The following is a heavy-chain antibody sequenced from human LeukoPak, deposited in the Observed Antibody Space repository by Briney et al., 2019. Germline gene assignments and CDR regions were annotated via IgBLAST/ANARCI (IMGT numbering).Heavy chain of an antibody. CDR2: ISAYNGNT. D-gene: IGHD3-16*02. Sequence: GASVKVSCKASGYTFTSDGISWVRQAPGQGLEWMGWISAYNGNTNYAQKLQGRVTMTTDTSTSTAYMELRSLRSDDTAVYYCATYYDYIWGSYRQPNTAFDYWGQGTLVTVSS. V-gene: IGHV1-18*01. CDR1: GYTFTSDG. CDR3: ATYYDYIWGSYRQPNTAFDY. J-gene: IGHJ4*02.